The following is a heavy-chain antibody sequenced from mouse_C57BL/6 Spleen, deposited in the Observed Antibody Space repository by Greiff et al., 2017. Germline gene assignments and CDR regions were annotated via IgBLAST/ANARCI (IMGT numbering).Heavy chain of an antibody. CDR1: GFTFSSYA. CDR2: ISDGGSYT. CDR3: SRGDDGYGYFDY. D-gene: IGHD2-3*01. J-gene: IGHJ2*01. Sequence: EVMLVESGGGLVKPGGSLKLSCAASGFTFSSYAMYWVRQTPEKRLEWVATISDGGSYTYYQDNVKGRFTISRDNAKNNMYLQMSHLKSEDTAMYYCSRGDDGYGYFDYWGQGTTLTVSS. V-gene: IGHV5-4*03.